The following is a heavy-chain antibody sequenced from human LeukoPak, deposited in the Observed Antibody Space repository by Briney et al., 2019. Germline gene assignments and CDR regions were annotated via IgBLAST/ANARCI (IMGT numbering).Heavy chain of an antibody. CDR1: GFTFSSYS. CDR3: ARSQWLVPDANIDY. J-gene: IGHJ4*02. D-gene: IGHD6-19*01. Sequence: PGGSLRLSCAASGFTFSSYSMNWVRQAPGKGLEWVSSISSSSSYIYYADSVKGRFTISRDNAKNSLYLQMNSLRAEDTAVYYRARSQWLVPDANIDYWGQGTLVTVSS. CDR2: ISSSSSYI. V-gene: IGHV3-21*01.